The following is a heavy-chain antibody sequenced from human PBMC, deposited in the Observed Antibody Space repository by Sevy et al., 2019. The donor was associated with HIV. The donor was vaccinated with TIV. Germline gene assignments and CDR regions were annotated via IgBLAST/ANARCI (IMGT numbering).Heavy chain of an antibody. Sequence: GGSLRLSCAASGFPVSSNYMSWVRQAPGKGLEWVSVMYSDGSTSHADSVKGRFTISRDNSKNTLYLQRNSLGVEDTAVYYCARGKSGYGYGLDYWGQGTLVTVSS. CDR1: GFPVSSNY. V-gene: IGHV3-66*01. CDR2: MYSDGST. J-gene: IGHJ4*02. CDR3: ARGKSGYGYGLDY. D-gene: IGHD5-18*01.